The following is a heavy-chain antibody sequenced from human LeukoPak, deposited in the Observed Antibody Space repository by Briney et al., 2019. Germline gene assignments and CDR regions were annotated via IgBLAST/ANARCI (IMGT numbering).Heavy chain of an antibody. J-gene: IGHJ4*02. V-gene: IGHV3-66*01. Sequence: GGSLRLSCAASGFTVSSNYMSWVRQAPGKGLEWVSVIYSGGSTYYADSVKGGFTISRDNSKNTLYLQMNSLRAEDTAVYYCAREGGSYNSRWFYFDYWGQGTLVTVSS. D-gene: IGHD1-26*01. CDR1: GFTVSSNY. CDR2: IYSGGST. CDR3: AREGGSYNSRWFYFDY.